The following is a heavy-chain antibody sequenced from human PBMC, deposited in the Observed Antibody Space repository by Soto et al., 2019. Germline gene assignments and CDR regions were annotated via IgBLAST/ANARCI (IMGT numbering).Heavy chain of an antibody. J-gene: IGHJ4*02. CDR1: GGSFSGYY. D-gene: IGHD2-2*01. V-gene: IGHV4-34*01. Sequence: QVQLQQWGAGLLKPSETLSLTCAVYGGSFSGYYWSWIRQPPGKGLKWIGEINHRGSANYNPSLKSRVTISVDTSKNQFSLKLSSVTAADTAVYYCARHNAAPFDYWDQGTLVTVSP. CDR3: ARHNAAPFDY. CDR2: INHRGSA.